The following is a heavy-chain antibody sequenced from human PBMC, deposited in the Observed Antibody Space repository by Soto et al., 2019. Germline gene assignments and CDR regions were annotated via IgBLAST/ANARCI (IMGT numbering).Heavy chain of an antibody. Sequence: GGSLRLSCAASGFALSTYSINWVRQAPGEGLEWFSYITSDSSTISYADSVKGRFTVSRDNAKNSLYLQMNSLRDEDTAVYYCARAGGGVYGMDVWGQGTSVTVSS. J-gene: IGHJ6*02. CDR2: ITSDSSTI. V-gene: IGHV3-48*02. CDR3: ARAGGGVYGMDV. CDR1: GFALSTYS. D-gene: IGHD2-8*01.